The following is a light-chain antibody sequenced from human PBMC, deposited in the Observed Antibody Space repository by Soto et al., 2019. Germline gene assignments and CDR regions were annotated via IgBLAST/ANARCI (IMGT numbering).Light chain of an antibody. J-gene: IGLJ1*01. CDR1: SSDVGGYRY. CDR3: CAYAGSDTLV. Sequence: QCARIQPPSVSGSPGQSVTISFTGNSSDVGGYRYVSWYQQHPGKVPKLIIYYFSNWPSGVPDRVSGSKSGNTASLTISGLQAEDEGDYYICAYAGSDTLVFGTGTKVTVL. V-gene: IGLV2-11*01. CDR2: YFS.